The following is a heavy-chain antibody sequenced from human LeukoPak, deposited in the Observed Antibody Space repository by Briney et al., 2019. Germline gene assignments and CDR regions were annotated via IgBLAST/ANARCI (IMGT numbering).Heavy chain of an antibody. CDR2: IIPIFGTA. V-gene: IGHV1-69*05. CDR1: GGTFSSYA. Sequence: AASVKVSCKASGGTFSSYAISWVRQAPGQGLEWMGGIIPIFGTANYAQKFLGRVTITTDESTSTAYMELSSLRSEDTAVYYCARDRSGSNRWFDPWGQGTLVTVSS. J-gene: IGHJ5*02. D-gene: IGHD2-15*01. CDR3: ARDRSGSNRWFDP.